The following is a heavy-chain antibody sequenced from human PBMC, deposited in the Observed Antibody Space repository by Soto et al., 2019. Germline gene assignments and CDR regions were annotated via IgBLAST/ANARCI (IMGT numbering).Heavy chain of an antibody. CDR1: GYTFTSYY. V-gene: IGHV1-8*01. D-gene: IGHD6-19*01. Sequence: ASVKVSCKASGYTFTSYYINWVRQATGQGLEWMGWMNPNSGNTGYAQKFQGRVTMTRNTSISTADMELSSLRSEDTAVYYCARGSYSSGWYYFDYWGQGTLVTVSS. CDR3: ARGSYSSGWYYFDY. CDR2: MNPNSGNT. J-gene: IGHJ4*02.